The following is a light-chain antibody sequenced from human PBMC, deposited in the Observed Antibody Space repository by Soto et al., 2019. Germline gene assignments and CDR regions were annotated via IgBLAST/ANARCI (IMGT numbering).Light chain of an antibody. V-gene: IGKV1D-8*01. CDR1: QDISIY. CDR3: QQYYDFPHT. CDR2: GAS. J-gene: IGKJ2*01. Sequence: VIWMTQSPSLVSASTGDRVTIGCRMSQDISIYLAWYQQKPGKAPELLIYGASTLQSGVPSRFSGSGSGTEFTLTISSLQSDDFATYFCQQYYDFPHTFGRGTEIDIK.